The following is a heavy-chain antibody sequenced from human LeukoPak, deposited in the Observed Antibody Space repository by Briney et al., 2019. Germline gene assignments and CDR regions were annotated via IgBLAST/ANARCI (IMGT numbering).Heavy chain of an antibody. CDR3: ARDSDVVPAYYFDY. J-gene: IGHJ4*02. Sequence: SGGSLRLSCAASGFTFSDYYMSWIRLAPGKGLEWVSYISSSGSTIYYADSVKGRFTISRDNAKDSLYLQMNSLRAEDTAVYYCARDSDVVPAYYFDYWGQGTLVTVSS. CDR1: GFTFSDYY. D-gene: IGHD2-2*01. CDR2: ISSSGSTI. V-gene: IGHV3-11*04.